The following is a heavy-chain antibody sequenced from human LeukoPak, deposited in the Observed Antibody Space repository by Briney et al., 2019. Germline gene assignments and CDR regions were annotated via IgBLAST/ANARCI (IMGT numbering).Heavy chain of an antibody. CDR3: ARDTGSYFFGY. J-gene: IGHJ4*02. V-gene: IGHV1-2*02. CDR2: INPNSGST. D-gene: IGHD1-26*01. Sequence: GASVKVSCKASGYTFTGYYMHWVRQAPGQGLEWMGWINPNSGSTNYAQKFQGRVTMTRDTSTSTAYMELSRLRSDDTAVYYCARDTGSYFFGYWGQGTLVTVSS. CDR1: GYTFTGYY.